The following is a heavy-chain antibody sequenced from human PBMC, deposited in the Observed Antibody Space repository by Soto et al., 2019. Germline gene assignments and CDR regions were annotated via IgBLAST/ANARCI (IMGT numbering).Heavy chain of an antibody. J-gene: IGHJ4*02. CDR1: GYTFTNYG. CDR3: ARDPPGLYYYDSSGYSDH. Sequence: XAGKVSCQASGYTFTNYGISWVRQAPGQGLEWMGWISAYNGNTNYAQKLQGRVTMTTDTSTSTAYMELRSLRYDDTAVYYCARDPPGLYYYDSSGYSDHWGQGTLVTVSS. V-gene: IGHV1-18*04. CDR2: ISAYNGNT. D-gene: IGHD3-22*01.